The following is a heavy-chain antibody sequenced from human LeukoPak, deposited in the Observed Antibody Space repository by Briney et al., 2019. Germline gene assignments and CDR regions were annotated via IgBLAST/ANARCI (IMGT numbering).Heavy chain of an antibody. J-gene: IGHJ3*02. CDR1: GGTFSSYA. Sequence: ASVKVSCKASGGTFSSYAISWVRQAPGQGLEWMGGIIPIFGTANYAQKFQGRVTITTDESTSTAYMELSSLRSEDTAVYYCARDDCSSTSCYTGRYGAFDIWGQGTMVTVSS. D-gene: IGHD2-2*02. V-gene: IGHV1-69*05. CDR3: ARDDCSSTSCYTGRYGAFDI. CDR2: IIPIFGTA.